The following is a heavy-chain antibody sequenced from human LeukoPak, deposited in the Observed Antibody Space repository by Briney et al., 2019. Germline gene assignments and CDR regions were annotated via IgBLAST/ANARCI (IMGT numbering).Heavy chain of an antibody. J-gene: IGHJ5*02. CDR2: ISSTSSTI. D-gene: IGHD3-3*01. CDR1: GFTFSSYS. Sequence: GGSLRLSCAASGFTFSSYSMNWVRQAPGKGLEWVSYISSTSSTIYYADSVKGRFTISRDNATNSLDLQMNSLRAEDTAVYYCARDRWSGYYKYNWFDPWGQGTLVTVSS. V-gene: IGHV3-48*04. CDR3: ARDRWSGYYKYNWFDP.